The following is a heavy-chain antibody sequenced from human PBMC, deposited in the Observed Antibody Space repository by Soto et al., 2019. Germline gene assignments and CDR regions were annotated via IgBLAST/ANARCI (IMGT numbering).Heavy chain of an antibody. V-gene: IGHV3-11*06. Sequence: QVQLVESGGGLVKPGGSLRLSCAASGFTFSDYYMSWIRQAPGKGLEWVSYISSSSSYTNDADSVKGRFTISRDNGKNSMYLQMNSLSAEDTAVYYCARDTYYYDSSAYQGGDYWGQGTLVTVSS. J-gene: IGHJ4*02. CDR1: GFTFSDYY. D-gene: IGHD3-22*01. CDR3: ARDTYYYDSSAYQGGDY. CDR2: ISSSSSYT.